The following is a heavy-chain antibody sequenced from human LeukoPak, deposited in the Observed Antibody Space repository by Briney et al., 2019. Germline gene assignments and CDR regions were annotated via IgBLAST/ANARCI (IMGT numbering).Heavy chain of an antibody. Sequence: GGSLRLSCAASGFTFSSYGMHWVRQAPGKGLEWVSGISWNSGSIGYADSVKGRFTISRDNAKNSLYLQMNSLRAEDTAVYYCARDTHLEQLVPNYFDYWGQGTLVTVSS. CDR2: ISWNSGSI. CDR3: ARDTHLEQLVPNYFDY. D-gene: IGHD6-13*01. V-gene: IGHV3-9*01. CDR1: GFTFSSYG. J-gene: IGHJ4*02.